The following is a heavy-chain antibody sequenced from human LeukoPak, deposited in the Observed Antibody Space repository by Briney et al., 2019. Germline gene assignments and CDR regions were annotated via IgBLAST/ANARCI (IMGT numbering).Heavy chain of an antibody. CDR3: ARGYGRYFDY. Sequence: PSETLSLTCTVSGGSISRSSWSWIRQPPGKGLEWMGYIYYTGTTDYNPSLKSRVTISVDTSKNQFSLKLSSVTAADTAVYYCARGYGRYFDYWGQGTLVTVSS. D-gene: IGHD5-18*01. J-gene: IGHJ4*02. CDR2: IYYTGTT. CDR1: GGSISRSS. V-gene: IGHV4-59*01.